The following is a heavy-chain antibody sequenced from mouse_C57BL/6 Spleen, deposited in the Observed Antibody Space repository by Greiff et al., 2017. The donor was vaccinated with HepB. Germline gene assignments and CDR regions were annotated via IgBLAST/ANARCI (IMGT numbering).Heavy chain of an antibody. J-gene: IGHJ4*01. CDR3: VRGFDGYSHYYAMDY. Sequence: EVQLVESGGGLVQPKGSLKLSCAASGFTFNTYAMHWVRQAPGKGLEWVARISSKSSNYATYYADSVKDRFTISRDDSQSMLYLQMNNLKTEDTAMYYCVRGFDGYSHYYAMDYWGQGTSVTVSS. CDR2: ISSKSSNYAT. D-gene: IGHD2-3*01. CDR1: GFTFNTYA. V-gene: IGHV10-3*01.